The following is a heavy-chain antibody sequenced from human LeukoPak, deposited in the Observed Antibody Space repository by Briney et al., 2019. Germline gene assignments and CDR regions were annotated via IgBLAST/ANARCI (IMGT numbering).Heavy chain of an antibody. CDR1: GFTFSSYA. Sequence: PGRSLRLSCAASGFTFSSYAMHWVRQAPGKGLEWVAVISYDGSNKYYADSVKGRFTISRDNSKNTLYLQMNSLRVEDTAVYYCAKDRGRTWVQVANWGQGTLVTVSS. CDR3: AKDRGRTWVQVAN. V-gene: IGHV3-30-3*01. J-gene: IGHJ4*02. D-gene: IGHD2-15*01. CDR2: ISYDGSNK.